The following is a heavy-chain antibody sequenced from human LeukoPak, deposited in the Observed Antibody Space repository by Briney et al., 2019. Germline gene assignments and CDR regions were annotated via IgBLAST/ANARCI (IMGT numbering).Heavy chain of an antibody. CDR2: IKQDGGDK. D-gene: IGHD5-18*01. J-gene: IGHJ4*02. CDR1: GFTFRDDW. CDR3: VRAGYTYGTLYF. Sequence: GGSLRLSCAASGFTFRDDWMTWVRQAPGKGLEWVADIKQDGGDKNYVDSVKGRFTISRDNAKNSLYLQMDSLRAEDTAVYYCVRAGYTYGTLYFWGQGTLVTVSS. V-gene: IGHV3-7*01.